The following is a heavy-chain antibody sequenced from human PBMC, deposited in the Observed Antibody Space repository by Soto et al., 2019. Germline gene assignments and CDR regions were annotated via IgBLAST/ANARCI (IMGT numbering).Heavy chain of an antibody. D-gene: IGHD2-21*02. CDR3: VRDRRLRGQAFDI. CDR1: GFSFSSSW. Sequence: EVQLVESGGGLVQPGGSLRLSCAASGFSFSSSWMHWVRQAPGKGLVWVSRISFDGTATTSADAVKGRFIISRDNAKNTLFLQMHNLRADDTAMYYCVRDRRLRGQAFDIWGQGTVVSVSS. V-gene: IGHV3-74*03. J-gene: IGHJ3*02. CDR2: ISFDGTAT.